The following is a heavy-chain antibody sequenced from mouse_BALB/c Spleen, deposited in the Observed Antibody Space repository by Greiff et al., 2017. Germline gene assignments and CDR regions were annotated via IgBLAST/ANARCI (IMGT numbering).Heavy chain of an antibody. V-gene: IGHV7-1*02. CDR3: ARDAGYGYVAWFAY. D-gene: IGHD1-2*01. J-gene: IGHJ3*01. Sequence: EVMLVESGGGLVQPGGSLRLSCATSGFTFSDFYMEWVRQPPGKRLEWIAASRNKANDYTTEYSASVKGRFFVSRDTSQSILYLQMNALRAEDTAIYYCARDAGYGYVAWFAYWGQGTLVTVSA. CDR1: GFTFSDFY. CDR2: SRNKANDYTT.